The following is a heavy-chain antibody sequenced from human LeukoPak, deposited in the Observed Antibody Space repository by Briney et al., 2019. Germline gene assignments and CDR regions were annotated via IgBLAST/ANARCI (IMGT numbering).Heavy chain of an antibody. V-gene: IGHV1-2*02. CDR2: INPNSGGT. CDR1: GYTFTGYY. Sequence: ASVKVSCKASGYTFTGYYMHWVRQAPGQGLEWMGWINPNSGGTNYAQKFQGRVTMTRDTSISTAYMELSRLRSDDTAVYYCARDISVWLVPKYYFDYWGQGTLVTVSS. D-gene: IGHD6-19*01. J-gene: IGHJ4*02. CDR3: ARDISVWLVPKYYFDY.